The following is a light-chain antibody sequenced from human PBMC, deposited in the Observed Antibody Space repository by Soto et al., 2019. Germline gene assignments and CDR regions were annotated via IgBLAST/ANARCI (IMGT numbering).Light chain of an antibody. CDR3: GTWDSSLSVHV. V-gene: IGLV1-51*01. CDR1: SSNIGNNY. J-gene: IGLJ1*01. CDR2: DNN. Sequence: QSALTQPPSVCAAPGQKVTISCSGSSSNIGNNYVSWYQQVPGTAPKLLIYDNNKRPSGNPDRFSGSKSGTSATLDISGLQTGDEADYYCGTWDSSLSVHVFGTGTKVTVL.